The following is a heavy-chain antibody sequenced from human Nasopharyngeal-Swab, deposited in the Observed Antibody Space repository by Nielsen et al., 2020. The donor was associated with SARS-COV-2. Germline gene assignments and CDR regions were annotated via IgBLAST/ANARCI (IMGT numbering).Heavy chain of an antibody. CDR3: ARLPFGIAVGGDY. CDR1: GYSFTSYW. Sequence: KVSCKGSGYSFTSYWIGWVRQTPGKGLEWMGIIYPGDSDTRYRPSFQGQVTISADKSISTAYLQWSSLKASDTAMYYCARLPFGIAVGGDYWGQGTLVTVSS. CDR2: IYPGDSDT. D-gene: IGHD6-19*01. J-gene: IGHJ4*02. V-gene: IGHV5-51*01.